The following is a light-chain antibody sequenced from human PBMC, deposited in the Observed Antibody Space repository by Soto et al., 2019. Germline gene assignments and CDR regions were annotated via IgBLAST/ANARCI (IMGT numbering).Light chain of an antibody. CDR1: QSVSSY. Sequence: EIVLTQSPATLSLSPGERATLSCRASQSVSSYLAWYQQKPGQAPRLLIYDTSKRATGIPTRFSGSGSGTDFTLTISSLEPEDFAVYYCQQRTNWPRSFTFGPGTKVDIK. V-gene: IGKV3-11*01. CDR2: DTS. CDR3: QQRTNWPRSFT. J-gene: IGKJ3*01.